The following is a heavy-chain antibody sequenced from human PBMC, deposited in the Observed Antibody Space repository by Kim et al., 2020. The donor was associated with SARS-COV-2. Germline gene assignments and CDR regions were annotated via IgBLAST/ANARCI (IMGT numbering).Heavy chain of an antibody. CDR1: GFTFSNAW. CDR2: IKSKTDGGTT. CDR3: TTDLLWFGELLPHYYYGMDV. D-gene: IGHD3-10*01. J-gene: IGHJ6*02. Sequence: GGSLRLSCAASGFTFSNAWMSWVRQAPGKGLEWVGRIKSKTDGGTTDYAAPVKGRFTISRDDSKNTLYLQMNSLKTEDTAVYYCTTDLLWFGELLPHYYYGMDVWGQGTTVTVSS. V-gene: IGHV3-15*01.